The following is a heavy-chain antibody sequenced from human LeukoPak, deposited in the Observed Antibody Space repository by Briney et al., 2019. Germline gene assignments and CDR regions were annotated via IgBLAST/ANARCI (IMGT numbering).Heavy chain of an antibody. CDR1: GYTFTGYY. CDR2: INPNSGGT. J-gene: IGHJ3*02. CDR3: ARVKTTVTTEGAFDI. V-gene: IGHV1-2*02. D-gene: IGHD4-17*01. Sequence: ASVKVSCKASGYTFTGYYMHWVRQAPGQGLGWMGWINPNSGGTNYAQKFQGRVTMTRDTSISTAYMELSRLRSDDTAVYYCARVKTTVTTEGAFDIWGQGTMVTVSS.